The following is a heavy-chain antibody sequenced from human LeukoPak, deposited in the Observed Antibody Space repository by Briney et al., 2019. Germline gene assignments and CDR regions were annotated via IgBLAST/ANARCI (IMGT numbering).Heavy chain of an antibody. J-gene: IGHJ4*02. Sequence: PSETLSLTCAVYGGSFSGYYWSWIRQPPGKGLEWIGEINHSGSTYYNPSLKSRVTMSVDTSKNQFSLKLSSVTAADTAVYYCASLKDYYDSSGYYYDYWGQGTLVTVSS. D-gene: IGHD3-22*01. V-gene: IGHV4-34*09. CDR2: INHSGST. CDR1: GGSFSGYY. CDR3: ASLKDYYDSSGYYYDY.